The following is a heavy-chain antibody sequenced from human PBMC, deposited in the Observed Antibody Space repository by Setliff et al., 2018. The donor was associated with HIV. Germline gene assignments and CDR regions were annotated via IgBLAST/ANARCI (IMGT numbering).Heavy chain of an antibody. CDR2: IYYSGST. J-gene: IGHJ6*03. V-gene: IGHV4-61*01. D-gene: IGHD5-12*01. CDR3: ARAGGGYCGYDYYYYYYMDV. Sequence: NPSETLSLTCTVSGGSVSSGSYYWSWIRQPPGKGLEWIGYIYYSGSTNYNPSLKSRVTISVDTSKNQFSLKLNSVTAADTAVYYCARAGGGYCGYDYYYYYYMDVWGRGTTVTVSS. CDR1: GGSVSSGSYY.